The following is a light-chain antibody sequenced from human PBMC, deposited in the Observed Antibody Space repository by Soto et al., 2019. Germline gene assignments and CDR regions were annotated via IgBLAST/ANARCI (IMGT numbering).Light chain of an antibody. Sequence: EIVLTQSPGTLSLSPGERATLSCRASQSFSSNYLAWYQQKPGQAPRLLIYGASSRATGVPDRFSGSGSGKDFTLTISRLEPEDFAVYYCQQYGTSPPFAFGQGTKVEIK. J-gene: IGKJ2*01. V-gene: IGKV3-20*01. CDR3: QQYGTSPPFA. CDR1: QSFSSNY. CDR2: GAS.